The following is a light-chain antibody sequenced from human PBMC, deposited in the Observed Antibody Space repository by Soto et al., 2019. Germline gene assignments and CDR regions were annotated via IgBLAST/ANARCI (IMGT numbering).Light chain of an antibody. J-gene: IGLJ1*01. V-gene: IGLV2-14*01. CDR1: SSDVGGYNY. CDR2: EVS. Sequence: QSALTQPASVSGSPGQSIAISCTGTSSDVGGYNYVSWYQQLPGKAPKLLISEVSNRPSGVSHRFSGSKSGNTASLTISGLHAEDEADYYCSSYRTGGHFVFGTGTKLTVL. CDR3: SSYRTGGHFV.